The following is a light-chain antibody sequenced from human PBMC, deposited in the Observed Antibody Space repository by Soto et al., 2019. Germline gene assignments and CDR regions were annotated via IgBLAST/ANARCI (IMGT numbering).Light chain of an antibody. Sequence: QSVLTQPPSLSGAPGQTVTISCTGSSSNIGAGYTVHWYQQLPGTAPKLLIYDNKNRPSGVPDRFSGSESATSASLAITGLQAEDEADYYCQSYDSSLSGVVFGGGTKLTVL. CDR3: QSYDSSLSGVV. CDR2: DNK. CDR1: SSNIGAGYT. V-gene: IGLV1-40*01. J-gene: IGLJ3*02.